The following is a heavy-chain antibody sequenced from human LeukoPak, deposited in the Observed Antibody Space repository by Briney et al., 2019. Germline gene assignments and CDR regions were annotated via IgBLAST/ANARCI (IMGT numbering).Heavy chain of an antibody. V-gene: IGHV3-23*01. CDR3: AKDHEQWLTYFDY. Sequence: GGSLRLSCAASGFIFSSYAMGWVRQAPGKGLTWVSGISGSGGTTYYADSVKGRFTISRDNSKSTLYLQINSLRAEDTAIYYCAKDHEQWLTYFDYWGQGTLVTVSS. D-gene: IGHD6-19*01. CDR1: GFIFSSYA. CDR2: ISGSGGTT. J-gene: IGHJ4*02.